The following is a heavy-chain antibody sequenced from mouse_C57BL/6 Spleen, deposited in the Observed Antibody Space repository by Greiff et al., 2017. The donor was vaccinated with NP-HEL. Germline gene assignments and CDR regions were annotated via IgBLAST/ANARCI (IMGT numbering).Heavy chain of an antibody. J-gene: IGHJ2*01. CDR1: GYTFPSYT. CDR2: LNPSSGYT. CDR3: ARDGSSYNYFDY. V-gene: IGHV1-4*01. Sequence: QVQLKQSGAELARPGASVQMSCKASGYTFPSYTMHWVKQRPGQGLEWIGYLNPSSGYTKYNQKFKDKATLTADKSSSTAYMQLSSLTSEDSAVYYCARDGSSYNYFDYWGQGTTLTVSS. D-gene: IGHD1-1*01.